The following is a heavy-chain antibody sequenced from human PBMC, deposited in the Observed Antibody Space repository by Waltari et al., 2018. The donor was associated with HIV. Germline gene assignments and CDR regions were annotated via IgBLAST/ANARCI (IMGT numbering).Heavy chain of an antibody. CDR1: GGSFSGYY. J-gene: IGHJ6*02. CDR2: INHIGST. D-gene: IGHD2-2*01. V-gene: IGHV4-34*01. Sequence: QVQLQQWGAGLLKPSETLSLTCAVYGGSFSGYYWSWIRQPPGKGLEWIGEINHIGSTNYNPSLKRRVTISVDTSKNQFSLKLSSVTAADTAVYYCARMVVVVPAAIRYYYGMDVWGQGTTVTVSS. CDR3: ARMVVVVPAAIRYYYGMDV.